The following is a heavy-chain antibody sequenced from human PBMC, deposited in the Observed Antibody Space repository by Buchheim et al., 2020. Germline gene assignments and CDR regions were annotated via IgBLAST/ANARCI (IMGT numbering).Heavy chain of an antibody. J-gene: IGHJ4*02. CDR2: IYHSGST. Sequence: QVQLQESGPGLVKPSQTLSLTCTVSGGSITSGDYYWNWIRQPPGKGLEWIGYIYHSGSTYYNPSLKSRVTISVDRSKNQFSLKLSSVTAADTAVYYCARGSSYYDFWSGYYTVPFDYWGQGTL. D-gene: IGHD3-3*01. CDR1: GGSITSGDYY. CDR3: ARGSSYYDFWSGYYTVPFDY. V-gene: IGHV4-30-4*01.